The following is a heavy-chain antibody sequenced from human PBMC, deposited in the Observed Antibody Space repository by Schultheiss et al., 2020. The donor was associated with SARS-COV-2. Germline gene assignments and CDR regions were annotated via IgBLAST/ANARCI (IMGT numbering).Heavy chain of an antibody. CDR2: ISGSGGST. J-gene: IGHJ5*02. V-gene: IGHV3-23*01. CDR3: AKAHDFWSGYYRRFDP. D-gene: IGHD3-3*01. Sequence: GGSLRLSCAASGFTFSSYSMNWVRQAPGKGLEWVSAISGSGGSTYYADSVKGRFTISRDNSKNTLYLQMNSLRAEDTAVYYCAKAHDFWSGYYRRFDPWGQGTLVTVSS. CDR1: GFTFSSYS.